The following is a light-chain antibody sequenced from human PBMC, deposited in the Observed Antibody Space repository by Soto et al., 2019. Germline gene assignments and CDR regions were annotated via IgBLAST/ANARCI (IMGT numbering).Light chain of an antibody. CDR3: QQYASSPYT. CDR2: DAS. Sequence: ETVLTQSPGTLSLSPGERATLSCRASQNFGNTFLAWYQQKPGQAPRLLIYDASDRATGIPDRFRGSGSGKDIPCTIRRLGPEDFAVYYCQQYASSPYTFGQGTKLEIK. J-gene: IGKJ2*01. V-gene: IGKV3-20*01. CDR1: QNFGNTF.